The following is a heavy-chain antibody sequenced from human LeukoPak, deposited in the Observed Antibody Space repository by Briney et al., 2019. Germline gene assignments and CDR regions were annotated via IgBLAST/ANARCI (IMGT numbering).Heavy chain of an antibody. CDR1: GYRFTSYG. CDR3: ARKVADTSWYYFDC. CDR2: ISAFNLYT. V-gene: IGHV1-18*01. J-gene: IGHJ4*02. D-gene: IGHD6-19*01. Sequence: ASVKVSCKPSGYRFTSYGIRWVRQAPGQGLEWTGWISAFNLYTKYAQKVQGRVTMTADTTTDTASMELRSLRSADTAVYFCARKVADTSWYYFDCWGQGTLVTASS.